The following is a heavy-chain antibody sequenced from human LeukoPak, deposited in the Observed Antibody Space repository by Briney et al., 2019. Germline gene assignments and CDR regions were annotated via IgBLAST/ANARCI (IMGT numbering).Heavy chain of an antibody. J-gene: IGHJ4*02. CDR1: GGSISSGSYY. D-gene: IGHD3-16*01. CDR3: ARVVSGTWAFDY. Sequence: SQTLSLTCTVSGGSISSGSYYWSWIRQPAGKGLEWIGRIYTGGSTNYNPSLKSRVTISVDTSKNQFSLKLSSVTAADTAVYYCARVVSGTWAFDYWGQGTLVTVSS. V-gene: IGHV4-61*02. CDR2: IYTGGST.